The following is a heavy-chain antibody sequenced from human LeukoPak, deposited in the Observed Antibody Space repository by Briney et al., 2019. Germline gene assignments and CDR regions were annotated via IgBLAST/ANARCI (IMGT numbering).Heavy chain of an antibody. CDR2: ISGSGGST. V-gene: IGHV3-23*01. CDR1: GFTFSSYA. J-gene: IGHJ6*02. Sequence: GGSLRLSCAASGFTFSSYAMSWVRQAPGKGLEWVSAISGSGGSTYYADSVKGRFTISRDNSKNTLYLQMNSLRAEDTAVYYCASDVFGESYYYYGMDVWGQGTTVTVSS. D-gene: IGHD3-16*01. CDR3: ASDVFGESYYYYGMDV.